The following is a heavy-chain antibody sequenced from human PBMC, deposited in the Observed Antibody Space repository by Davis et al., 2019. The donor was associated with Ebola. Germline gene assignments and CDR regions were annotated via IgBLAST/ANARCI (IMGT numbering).Heavy chain of an antibody. Sequence: GESLKISCAASGFMFSSYVMSWVRQAPGKGLEWVSTLGTSADTYYADSVKGRFTISRDNSKNTLHLQMNSLRVEDTAIYYCAKDTSNIWFDIWGQGTMVTVSS. V-gene: IGHV3-23*01. CDR3: AKDTSNIWFDI. J-gene: IGHJ3*02. D-gene: IGHD1-26*01. CDR2: LGTSADT. CDR1: GFMFSSYV.